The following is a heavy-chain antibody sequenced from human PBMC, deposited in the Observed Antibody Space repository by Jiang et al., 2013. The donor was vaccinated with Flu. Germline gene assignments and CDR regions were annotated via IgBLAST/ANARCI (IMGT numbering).Heavy chain of an antibody. CDR2: XNPSGGST. J-gene: IGHJ5*02. V-gene: IGHV1-46*01. CDR1: GYTFTSYY. CDR3: ASQALLQLGWGPFDP. D-gene: IGHD3-16*01. Sequence: KVSGYTFTSYYMHWVRQAPGQGLEWMGIXNPSGGSTSYAQKFQGRVTMTRDTSTSTVYMELTSLRSEDTAVYYCASQALLQLGWGPFDPWGQGTLVIVSS.